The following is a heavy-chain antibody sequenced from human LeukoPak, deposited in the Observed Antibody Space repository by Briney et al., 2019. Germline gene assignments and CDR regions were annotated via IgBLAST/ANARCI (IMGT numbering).Heavy chain of an antibody. J-gene: IGHJ4*02. Sequence: GRSLRLAGAAAGFTLSSYCINWVRQAPGKVMEWVANIQQEGRQNYHVGSVKGRFTISRENAKNSLYLQMNSLRAEDTAVYYCAREDGRYYDFWSGYLGGAFDYWGQGTLVTVSS. CDR3: AREDGRYYDFWSGYLGGAFDY. D-gene: IGHD3-3*01. CDR1: GFTLSSYC. V-gene: IGHV3-7*01. CDR2: IQQEGRQN.